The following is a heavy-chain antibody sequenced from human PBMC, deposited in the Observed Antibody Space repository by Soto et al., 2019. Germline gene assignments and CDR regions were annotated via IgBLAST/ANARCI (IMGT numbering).Heavy chain of an antibody. D-gene: IGHD2-15*01. CDR3: ATRYCSGGSCYSY. V-gene: IGHV3-21*01. CDR1: GFTFRSYS. Sequence: GGSLRLSCAASGFTFRSYSMNWVRQAPGKGLEWVSSISSSSSYIYYADSVQGRFTISRDNAKNSLSLQMTSLRAEDTAVYYCATRYCSGGSCYSYWGQGTLVTVSS. J-gene: IGHJ4*02. CDR2: ISSSSSYI.